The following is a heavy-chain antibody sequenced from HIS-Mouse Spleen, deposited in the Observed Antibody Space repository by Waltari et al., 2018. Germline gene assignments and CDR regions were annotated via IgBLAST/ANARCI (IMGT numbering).Heavy chain of an antibody. V-gene: IGHV3-30*18. CDR3: AKDQGNWGSFFDY. CDR2: ISYDGSNK. D-gene: IGHD7-27*01. Sequence: QAPGKGLEWVAVISYDGSNKYYADSVKGRFTISRDNSKNTLYLQMNSLRAEDTAVYYCAKDQGNWGSFFDYWGQGTLVTVSS. J-gene: IGHJ4*02.